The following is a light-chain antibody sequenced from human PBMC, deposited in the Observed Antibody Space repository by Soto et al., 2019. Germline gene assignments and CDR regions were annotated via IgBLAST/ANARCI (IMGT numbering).Light chain of an antibody. CDR2: AAS. Sequence: DIQMTQSPSSLSASVGDRVTITCRASQGISNYLAWYQQKPGKVPKLLIYAASTLQSGVPSRFSGSGSGTDLTLTISSLEPDDVSTYYCQNYNSGPRTFGQGTKVEIK. CDR1: QGISNY. J-gene: IGKJ1*01. CDR3: QNYNSGPRT. V-gene: IGKV1-27*01.